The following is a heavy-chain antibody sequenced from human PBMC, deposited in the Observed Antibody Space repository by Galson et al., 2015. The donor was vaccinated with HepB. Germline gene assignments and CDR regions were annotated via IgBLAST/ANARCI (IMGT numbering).Heavy chain of an antibody. V-gene: IGHV3-30*02. CDR3: AKDDLMYVSGSGSYYSIVDY. CDR2: IRYDGSNK. Sequence: SLRLSCAASGFTFSSYGMHWVRQAPGKGLEWVAFIRYDGSNKYYADSVKGRFTISRDNSKNTLYLQMNSLRAEDTAVYYCAKDDLMYVSGSGSYYSIVDYWGQGTLVTVSS. CDR1: GFTFSSYG. D-gene: IGHD3-10*01. J-gene: IGHJ4*02.